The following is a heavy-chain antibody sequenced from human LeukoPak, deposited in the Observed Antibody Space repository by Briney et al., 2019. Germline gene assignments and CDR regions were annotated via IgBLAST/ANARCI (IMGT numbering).Heavy chain of an antibody. J-gene: IGHJ4*02. Sequence: GGSLRLSCAASGFTFTNSALSWVRQAPGKGLQWVSAISGSGGSTYYADSVKGRFTISRDNSKNTLYLQMNSLRAEDTAVYYCAKDSSSGWRGGFDYWGQGTLVTVSS. D-gene: IGHD6-19*01. V-gene: IGHV3-23*01. CDR3: AKDSSSGWRGGFDY. CDR1: GFTFTNSA. CDR2: ISGSGGST.